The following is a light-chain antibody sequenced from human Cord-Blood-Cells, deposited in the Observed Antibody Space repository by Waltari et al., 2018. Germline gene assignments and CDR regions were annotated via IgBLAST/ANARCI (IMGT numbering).Light chain of an antibody. CDR1: QSVSSY. CDR2: DAS. V-gene: IGKV3-11*01. J-gene: IGKJ4*01. Sequence: EIALTQTPATLSLPQGERATLAGRARQSVSSYVAWYQQKTGQAPRRLIYDASNRATGIPARFSGSGSGTDFTLTISSLEPEDFAVYYCQQRSNWLTFGGGTKVGIK. CDR3: QQRSNWLT.